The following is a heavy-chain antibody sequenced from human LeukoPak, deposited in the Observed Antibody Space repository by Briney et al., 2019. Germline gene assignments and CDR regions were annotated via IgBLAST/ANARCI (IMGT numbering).Heavy chain of an antibody. D-gene: IGHD3-10*01. CDR1: GGSISSYY. CDR3: ARRGRYGSGRSRTYFDY. V-gene: IGHV4-39*01. J-gene: IGHJ4*02. CDR2: IYYSGST. Sequence: SETLSLTCTVSGGSISSYYWSWIRQPPGKGLEWIGSIYYSGSTYYNPSLQSRVTISVDTSKNQFSLKLSSVTAADTAVYYCARRGRYGSGRSRTYFDYWGQGTLVTVSS.